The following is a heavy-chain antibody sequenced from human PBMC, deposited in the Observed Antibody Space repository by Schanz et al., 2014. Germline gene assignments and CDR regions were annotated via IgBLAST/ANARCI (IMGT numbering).Heavy chain of an antibody. J-gene: IGHJ6*02. V-gene: IGHV3-48*01. CDR2: ISATSAKI. Sequence: PGGSLRLSCAASGFTFSRNAMNWVRQAPGKGLEWVSYISATSAKIDYADSVKGRFTTSRDNSKNTMYLQMNSLRAEDTAVYYCVKDLQRELLRDDHYYGMDVWGQGTTVTVSS. CDR3: VKDLQRELLRDDHYYGMDV. D-gene: IGHD1-26*01. CDR1: GFTFSRNA.